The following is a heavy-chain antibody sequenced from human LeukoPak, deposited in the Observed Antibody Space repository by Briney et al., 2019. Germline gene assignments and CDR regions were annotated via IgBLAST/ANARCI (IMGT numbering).Heavy chain of an antibody. CDR3: ARRYSSGWFLGDV. CDR2: VGDEGSNK. J-gene: IGHJ6*04. Sequence: QSGGSLRLSCAASGFTVSSYGMHSVRQAPGNWLGWVAFVGDEGSNKLYTDCVKGPFTIYTDNSNNTLYIQMNSLIAEHTSVTHCARRYSSGWFLGDVWGKGTTVTVSS. D-gene: IGHD6-19*01. V-gene: IGHV3-30*02. CDR1: GFTVSSYG.